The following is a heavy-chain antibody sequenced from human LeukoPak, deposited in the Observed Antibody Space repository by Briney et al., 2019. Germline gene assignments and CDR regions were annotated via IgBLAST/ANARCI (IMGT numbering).Heavy chain of an antibody. Sequence: ASVKVSCKASGYTFTSYGISWVRQAPGQGLEWMGWISAYNGNTDYAQKLQGRVTMTTDTSTSTASMELRSLRSDDTAVYYCARIRVSQLERRGPKTDYYYYGMDVWGQGTTVTVSS. CDR1: GYTFTSYG. CDR2: ISAYNGNT. V-gene: IGHV1-18*01. J-gene: IGHJ6*02. D-gene: IGHD1-1*01. CDR3: ARIRVSQLERRGPKTDYYYYGMDV.